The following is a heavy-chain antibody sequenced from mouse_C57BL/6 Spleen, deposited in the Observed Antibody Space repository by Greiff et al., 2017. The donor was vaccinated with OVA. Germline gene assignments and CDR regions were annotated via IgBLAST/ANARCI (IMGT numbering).Heavy chain of an antibody. CDR2: ISYDGSN. Sequence: ESGPGLVKPSQSLSLTCSVTGYSITSGYYWNWIRQFPGNKLEWMGYISYDGSNNYNPSLKNRISITRDTSKNQFFLKLNSVTTEDTATYYCASHPYYFDYWGKGTTLTVSS. V-gene: IGHV3-6*01. J-gene: IGHJ2*01. CDR1: GYSITSGYY. CDR3: ASHPYYFDY.